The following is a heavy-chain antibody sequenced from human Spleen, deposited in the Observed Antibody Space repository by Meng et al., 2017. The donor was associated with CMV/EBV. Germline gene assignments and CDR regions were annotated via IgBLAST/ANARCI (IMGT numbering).Heavy chain of an antibody. CDR2: INHSGST. CDR1: GGSFSGYY. D-gene: IGHD1-26*01. Sequence: SQTLSLTCAVYGGSFSGYYWSWIRQPPGKGLEWIGEINHSGSTNYNPSLKSRVTISVDTSKNQFSLKLSSVTAADTAVYYCARDQRGMVGAIWGQGTLVTVSS. J-gene: IGHJ4*02. CDR3: ARDQRGMVGAI. V-gene: IGHV4-34*01.